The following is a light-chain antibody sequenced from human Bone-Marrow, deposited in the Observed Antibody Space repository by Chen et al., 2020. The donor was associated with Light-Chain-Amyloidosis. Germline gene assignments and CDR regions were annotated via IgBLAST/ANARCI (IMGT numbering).Light chain of an antibody. CDR1: DIGSKS. J-gene: IGLJ2*01. CDR3: HVWDDYSHHHV. V-gene: IGLV3-21*02. CDR2: DDT. Sequence: SYVLTQAPSVSAVPGQTATIIRGGNDIGSKSLHWYQQRPGQAPVLIVYDDTDRPSGIPARFSGSNSGSTATLTISRVEAGDEADYYCHVWDDYSHHHVFGGGTKLTVL.